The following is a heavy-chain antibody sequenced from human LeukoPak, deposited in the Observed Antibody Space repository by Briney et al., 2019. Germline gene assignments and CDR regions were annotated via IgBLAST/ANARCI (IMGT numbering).Heavy chain of an antibody. J-gene: IGHJ6*02. CDR3: AKCPSQQLALIYYYGMDV. CDR2: ISYDGSNK. V-gene: IGHV3-30-3*02. CDR1: GFTFSSYA. Sequence: GGSLRLSCAASGFTFSSYAMHWVRQAPGKGLEWVAVISYDGSNKYYADSVKGRFTISRDNSKNTLYLQMNSLRAEDTAVYYCAKCPSQQLALIYYYGMDVWGQGTTVTVSS. D-gene: IGHD6-13*01.